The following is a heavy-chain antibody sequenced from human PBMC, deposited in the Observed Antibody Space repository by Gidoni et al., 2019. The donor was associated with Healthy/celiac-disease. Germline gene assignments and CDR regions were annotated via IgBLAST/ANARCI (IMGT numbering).Heavy chain of an antibody. Sequence: EVQLVESGGGLVQPGRSLRLSCAASGFTFDDYAMHWVRQAPGKGLEWVSGISWNSGSIGYADSVKGRFTISRDNAKNSLYLQMNSLRAEDTALYYCAKDIGPYGSVCLVWGQGTLVTVSS. V-gene: IGHV3-9*01. D-gene: IGHD3-10*01. CDR2: ISWNSGSI. J-gene: IGHJ4*02. CDR1: GFTFDDYA. CDR3: AKDIGPYGSVCLV.